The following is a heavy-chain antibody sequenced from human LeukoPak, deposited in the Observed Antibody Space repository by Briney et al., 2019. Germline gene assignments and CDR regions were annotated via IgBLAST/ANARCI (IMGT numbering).Heavy chain of an antibody. CDR1: GGSFSGYY. Sequence: SETLSLTCAVYGGSFSGYYWIWIRQPPGKGLEWIEEINHSGSTNYNPSLKSRVTISVDTSKNQFSLKLSSVTAADTAVYYCARRPAAARWKGIDYWGQGTLVTVSS. CDR2: INHSGST. CDR3: ARRPAAARWKGIDY. J-gene: IGHJ4*02. V-gene: IGHV4-34*01. D-gene: IGHD2-2*01.